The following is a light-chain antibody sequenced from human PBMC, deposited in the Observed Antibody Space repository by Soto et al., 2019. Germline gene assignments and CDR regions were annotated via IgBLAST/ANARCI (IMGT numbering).Light chain of an antibody. CDR2: GAS. Sequence: IVLAQSPATLSLSPGAGAPPSGRTSQSVSSNYLAWYQQKPGQAPRLLIYGASSRATGIPDRFSGSGSGTDFTLTISRLEPEDFAVYYCQQYGSSGRTFGQGTKVDIK. V-gene: IGKV3-20*01. CDR3: QQYGSSGRT. CDR1: QSVSSNY. J-gene: IGKJ1*01.